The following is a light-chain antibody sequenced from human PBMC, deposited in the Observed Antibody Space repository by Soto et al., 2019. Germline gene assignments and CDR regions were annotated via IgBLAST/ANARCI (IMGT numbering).Light chain of an antibody. CDR3: QKYTAWPLT. V-gene: IGKV3-15*01. J-gene: IGKJ4*01. Sequence: IVMTQSPATLSVSPGEKATLSCRASQTVYNNLAWYQQKPGQAPRLLVYFASTRATGIPARFSGSGFGTELSLTIISLQSEDFSLYYCQKYTAWPLTFGGGTKVETK. CDR2: FAS. CDR1: QTVYNN.